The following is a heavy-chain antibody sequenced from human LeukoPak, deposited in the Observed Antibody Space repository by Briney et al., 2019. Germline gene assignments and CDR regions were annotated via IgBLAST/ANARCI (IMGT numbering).Heavy chain of an antibody. D-gene: IGHD3-10*01. CDR2: IYHSGST. CDR1: GYPISSGYY. Sequence: PSETLSLTCAVSGYPISSGYYWGWIRQPPGKGLEWIGSIYHSGSTYYNPSLKSRVTISVDTSKNQFSLKLSSVTAADTAVYYCSRKRWFGELFLFDYWGQGTLVTVSS. CDR3: SRKRWFGELFLFDY. V-gene: IGHV4-38-2*01. J-gene: IGHJ4*02.